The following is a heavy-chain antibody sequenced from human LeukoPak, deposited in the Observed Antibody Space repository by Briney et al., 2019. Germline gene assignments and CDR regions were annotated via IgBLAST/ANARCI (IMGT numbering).Heavy chain of an antibody. J-gene: IGHJ4*02. V-gene: IGHV3-23*01. CDR2: ISGSGGRS. CDR1: GFTFSSYA. Sequence: PGGSLRLSCAASGFTFSSYAMSWVRQAPGKGLEWVSAISGSGGRSYYADSVKGRFTISRDNSKNTLYLQMNSLRAEDTAVYYCAKGRLVVTAIEDWGQGTLVTVSS. D-gene: IGHD2-21*02. CDR3: AKGRLVVTAIED.